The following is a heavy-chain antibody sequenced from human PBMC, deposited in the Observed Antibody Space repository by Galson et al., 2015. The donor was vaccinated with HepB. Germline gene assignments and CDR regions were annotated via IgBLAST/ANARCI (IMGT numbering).Heavy chain of an antibody. V-gene: IGHV3-30*04. CDR2: ISYDGSNK. Sequence: SLRLSCAASGFTFSSYAMHWVRQAPGKGLEWVAVISYDGSNKYYADSVKGRFTISRDNSKNTLYLQMNSLRTEDTAVYYCARDLYKSSGFAHSWGQGTLVTVSS. CDR3: ARDLYKSSGFAHS. CDR1: GFTFSSYA. J-gene: IGHJ4*02. D-gene: IGHD6-19*01.